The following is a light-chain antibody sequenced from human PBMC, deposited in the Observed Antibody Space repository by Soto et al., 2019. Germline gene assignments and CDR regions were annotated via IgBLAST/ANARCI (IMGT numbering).Light chain of an antibody. CDR3: GTWDISLDTVV. Sequence: QSVLTQPPPVSAAPGQKVTISCSGSSSNVGGNYVSWYQVLPQKAPKLLIYDNHKRHSGIPDRFSGSKSGTSATLGITDLQTGDEAEYYCGTWDISLDTVVFGGGTKVTVL. V-gene: IGLV1-51*01. CDR2: DNH. CDR1: SSNVGGNY. J-gene: IGLJ2*01.